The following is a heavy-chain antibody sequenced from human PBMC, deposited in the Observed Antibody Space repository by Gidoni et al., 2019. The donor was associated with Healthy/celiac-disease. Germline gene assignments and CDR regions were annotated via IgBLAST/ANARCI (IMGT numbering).Heavy chain of an antibody. Sequence: QVQLQESGPGLLKPSPTLSLTCTFSGGSISSGGYYWSWIRQHPGKGLEWIGYIYYSGSTYYNPSLKSRVTISVDTSKNQFSLKLSSVTAADTAVYYCARKGYSYGFGAFDIWGQGTMVTVSS. V-gene: IGHV4-31*03. CDR1: GGSISSGGYY. CDR2: IYYSGST. J-gene: IGHJ3*02. CDR3: ARKGYSYGFGAFDI. D-gene: IGHD5-18*01.